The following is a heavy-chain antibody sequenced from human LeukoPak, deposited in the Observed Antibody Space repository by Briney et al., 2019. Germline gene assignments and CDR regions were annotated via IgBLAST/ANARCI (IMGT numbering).Heavy chain of an antibody. J-gene: IGHJ4*02. V-gene: IGHV3-48*03. CDR2: ISSSGSTI. Sequence: GGSLRLSCAASGFTFSSYEMNWVRQAPGKGLDWVSYISSSGSTIYYADSVKGRFTISRDNAKNSLYLQMNSLRAEDTAVYYCARDPGIQLWLAPPPDYWGQGTLVTVSS. CDR3: ARDPGIQLWLAPPPDY. CDR1: GFTFSSYE. D-gene: IGHD5-18*01.